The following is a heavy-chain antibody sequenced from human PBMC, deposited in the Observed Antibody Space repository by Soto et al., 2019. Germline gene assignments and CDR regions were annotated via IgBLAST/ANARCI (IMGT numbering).Heavy chain of an antibody. CDR1: GGTFSSYA. CDR3: ARGRPVYSSSSRWFDP. Sequence: SVKVSCKASGGTFSSYAISWVRQAPGQGLEWMGGIIPIFGTANYAQKFQGRVTITADKSTSTAYMELSSLRSEDTAVYYCARGRPVYSSSSRWFDPWGQGTLVTVSS. CDR2: IIPIFGTA. D-gene: IGHD6-6*01. V-gene: IGHV1-69*06. J-gene: IGHJ5*02.